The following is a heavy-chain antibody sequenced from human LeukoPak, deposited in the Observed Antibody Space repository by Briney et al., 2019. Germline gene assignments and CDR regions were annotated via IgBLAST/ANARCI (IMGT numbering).Heavy chain of an antibody. J-gene: IGHJ6*03. CDR2: IKHDGSDK. CDR3: ARARRPDGVVPAARYMDV. V-gene: IGHV3-7*01. D-gene: IGHD2-2*01. CDR1: GFAYSTYW. Sequence: GGSLRLSCAASGFAYSTYWMSWVRQAPGKGLEWVAYIKHDGSDKYHVDSVKGRFTISRDNSKNSLYLQMNSLRADDTAVYYCARARRPDGVVPAARYMDVWGKGTTVTVSS.